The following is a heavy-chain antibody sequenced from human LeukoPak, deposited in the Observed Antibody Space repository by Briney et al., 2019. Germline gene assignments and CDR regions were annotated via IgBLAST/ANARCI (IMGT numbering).Heavy chain of an antibody. CDR1: GFTFSNYS. Sequence: GGSLRLSCVVSGFTFSNYSMNWVRQAPGKGLEWVSVISGSVGSTYYADSVKGRFTISRDNSENTLYLQMNSLSAEDTAVYYCAKAPGATHFDYWGQGTLVTVSS. V-gene: IGHV3-23*01. J-gene: IGHJ4*02. CDR3: AKAPGATHFDY. CDR2: ISGSVGST. D-gene: IGHD1-26*01.